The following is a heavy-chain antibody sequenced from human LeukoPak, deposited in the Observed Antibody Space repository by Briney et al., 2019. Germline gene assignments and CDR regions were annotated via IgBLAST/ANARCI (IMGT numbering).Heavy chain of an antibody. CDR2: ISSSSSYI. D-gene: IGHD5-18*01. CDR1: GFTFSSYS. Sequence: GGSLRLSCAASGFTFSSYSMNWVRQAPGKGLEWVSSISSSSSYIYYADSVKGRFTISRDNAKNALYLQMNSLRAEDRAVYYCARDMAAMVSGDWFDPWGQGSLVSDCS. CDR3: ARDMAAMVSGDWFDP. V-gene: IGHV3-21*01. J-gene: IGHJ5*02.